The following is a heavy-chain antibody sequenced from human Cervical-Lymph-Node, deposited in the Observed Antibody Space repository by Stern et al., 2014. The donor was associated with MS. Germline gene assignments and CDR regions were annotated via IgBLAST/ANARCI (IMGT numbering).Heavy chain of an antibody. V-gene: IGHV3-74*01. J-gene: IGHJ4*02. D-gene: IGHD1-1*01. Sequence: VQLVESGGGLVQPGGSLRLSCAASGFTFSSYWMHWVRQGPGKGLVWVSSINSDGSITSYADSVKGRFTISRDNAKNTLYLQMNSLRAEDTAVYYCARESYGTADYWGQGTLVSVSS. CDR3: ARESYGTADY. CDR1: GFTFSSYW. CDR2: INSDGSIT.